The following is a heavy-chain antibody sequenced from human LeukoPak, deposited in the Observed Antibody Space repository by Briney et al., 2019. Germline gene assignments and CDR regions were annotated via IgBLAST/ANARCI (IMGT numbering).Heavy chain of an antibody. J-gene: IGHJ4*02. CDR1: GFTFSSYS. CDR3: ARDSKGNGDF. V-gene: IGHV3-48*02. D-gene: IGHD1-1*01. Sequence: WGSSRLSCAASGFTFSSYSMNWVRQAPGKGLEWVSYISSSSTIYYADSVKGRFTISRDKAKNSLYLQMNSLRDEDTAVYYCARDSKGNGDFWGQRILVSVSS. CDR2: ISSSSTI.